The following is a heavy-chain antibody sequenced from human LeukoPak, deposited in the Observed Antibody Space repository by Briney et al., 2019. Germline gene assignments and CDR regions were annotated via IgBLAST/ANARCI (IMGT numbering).Heavy chain of an antibody. CDR2: INPNSGGT. J-gene: IGHJ6*03. D-gene: IGHD4-17*01. V-gene: IGHV1-2*02. CDR1: GYTFTGYY. CDR3: ARDLGDYGDYYYYYYMDV. Sequence: GASVTVSCKASGYTFTGYYMHWVRQAPGQGLEWMGWINPNSGGTNYAQTFQGRVNMTRDTSISTAYMELSRLRSDDTAVYYCARDLGDYGDYYYYYYMDVWGKGTTVTVSS.